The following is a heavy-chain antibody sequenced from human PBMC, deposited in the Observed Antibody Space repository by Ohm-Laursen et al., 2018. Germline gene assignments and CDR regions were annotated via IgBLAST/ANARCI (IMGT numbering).Heavy chain of an antibody. V-gene: IGHV1-2*02. CDR1: GYTFTGYY. CDR2: INPNSGGT. Sequence: GASVKVSCKASGYTFTGYYMHWVRQAPGQGLEWMGWINPNSGGTNYAQKFQGRVTMTRDTSISTAYMELSRLRSDDTAVYYCARARDYIRSYYYYGMDVWGQGTTVTVSS. D-gene: IGHD4-11*01. CDR3: ARARDYIRSYYYYGMDV. J-gene: IGHJ6*02.